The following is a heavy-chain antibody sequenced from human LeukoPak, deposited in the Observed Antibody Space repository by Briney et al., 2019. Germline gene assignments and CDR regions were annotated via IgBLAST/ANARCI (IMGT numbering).Heavy chain of an antibody. J-gene: IGHJ4*02. Sequence: SETLSLTCAVYGGSFSGYYWSWIRQPPGKGLEWIGEINHSRSSNYNPSLKSRVTISVDTSKNQFSLKLSSVTAADTAVYYCARGGGLIAARDFDYWGQGTLVTVSS. D-gene: IGHD6-6*01. CDR3: ARGGGLIAARDFDY. V-gene: IGHV4-34*01. CDR2: INHSRSS. CDR1: GGSFSGYY.